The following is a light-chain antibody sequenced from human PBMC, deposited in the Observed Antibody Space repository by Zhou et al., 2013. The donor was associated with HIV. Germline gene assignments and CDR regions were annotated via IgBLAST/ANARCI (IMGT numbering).Light chain of an antibody. CDR2: AAS. CDR3: QQSYSTGT. CDR1: QDIGNW. Sequence: IQMTQSPSTLSASVGDSVTMTCRASQDIGNWLAWYQQRPGKAPDLLIFAASSLESGVPSRFRGSGSGTDFTLTISSLQPEDFATYYCQQSYSTGTFGQGTKVEIK. V-gene: IGKV1-5*03. J-gene: IGKJ1*01.